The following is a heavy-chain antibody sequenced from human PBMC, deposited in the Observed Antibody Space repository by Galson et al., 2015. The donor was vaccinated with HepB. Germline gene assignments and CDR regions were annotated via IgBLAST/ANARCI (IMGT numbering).Heavy chain of an antibody. CDR2: IWPRDSNT. Sequence: QSGAEVKKPGESLQISCETSGYSFVNYWIVWVRQMPGKGLEWMGIIWPRDSNTVYSPSFQGQVTISADKSTSTAFLQWRSLKASDTAIYYCARGVAASGLSYWLDSWGQGTLVTVST. CDR1: GYSFVNYW. CDR3: ARGVAASGLSYWLDS. D-gene: IGHD2-15*01. V-gene: IGHV5-51*03. J-gene: IGHJ5*01.